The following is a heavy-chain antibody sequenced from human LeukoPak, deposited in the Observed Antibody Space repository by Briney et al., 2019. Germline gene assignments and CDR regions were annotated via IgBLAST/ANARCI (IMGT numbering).Heavy chain of an antibody. J-gene: IGHJ4*02. V-gene: IGHV3-11*05. D-gene: IGHD3-10*01. Sequence: GGSLRLSCAASGFTFSDYYMSWIRQAPGKGLEWVSYISSSSSYTNYADSVKGRFTISRDNAKNSLYLQMNSLRAEDTAVYYCARDLLRYASGSYYGYWGQGTLVTVSS. CDR3: ARDLLRYASGSYYGY. CDR1: GFTFSDYY. CDR2: ISSSSSYT.